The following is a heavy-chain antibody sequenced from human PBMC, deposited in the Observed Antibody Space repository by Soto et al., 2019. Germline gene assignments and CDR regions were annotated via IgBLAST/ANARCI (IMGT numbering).Heavy chain of an antibody. Sequence: GASVKVSCKASGNTFTGYYMHWVRQAPGQGLEWMGWINPNSGGTKYAQKFQGRVTMTRDTSISTAYMELSRLRSYDTAVYYCAREWASSSSSGYFDYWGQGTLVTVSS. CDR2: INPNSGGT. V-gene: IGHV1-2*02. CDR1: GNTFTGYY. D-gene: IGHD6-6*01. J-gene: IGHJ4*02. CDR3: AREWASSSSSGYFDY.